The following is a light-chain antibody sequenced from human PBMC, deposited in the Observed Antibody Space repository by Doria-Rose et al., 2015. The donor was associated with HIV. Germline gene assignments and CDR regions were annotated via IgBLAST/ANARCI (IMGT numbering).Light chain of an antibody. V-gene: IGKV3-20*01. CDR2: DGS. Sequence: TQSPGTLSLSPGERATLSCRASQSFSSTYLVWYQQTPGQAHSLLIYDGSTRATGIPDRFSASGSGTDFTLTINRLEPEDFALYYCHQYGTSWTFGQGTKVEI. J-gene: IGKJ1*01. CDR1: QSFSSTY. CDR3: HQYGTSWT.